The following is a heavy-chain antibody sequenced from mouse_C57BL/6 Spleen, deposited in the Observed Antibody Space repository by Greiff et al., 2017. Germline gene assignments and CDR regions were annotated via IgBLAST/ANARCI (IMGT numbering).Heavy chain of an antibody. CDR1: GFTFSSYA. J-gene: IGHJ2*01. CDR3: ARDLGYAYYFDH. Sequence: EVKLMESGGGLVKPGGSLKLSCAASGFTFSSYAMSWVRQTPEKRLEWVATISDGGSYTYYPDNVKGRFTISRDNAKNNLYLQMSHLKSEDTAMYYCARDLGYAYYFDHWGQGTTLTVSS. D-gene: IGHD3-1*01. CDR2: ISDGGSYT. V-gene: IGHV5-4*01.